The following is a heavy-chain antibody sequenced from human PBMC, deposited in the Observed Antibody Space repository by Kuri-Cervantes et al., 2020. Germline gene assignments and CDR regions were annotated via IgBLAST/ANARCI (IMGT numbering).Heavy chain of an antibody. CDR1: GFSITTSVRY. J-gene: IGHJ2*01. CDR2: INHSGST. D-gene: IGHD4-17*01. V-gene: IGHV4-39*07. Sequence: SETLSLTCSVSGFSITTSVRYWGWIRQPPGKGLEWIGEINHSGSTNQNPSLKSRVTISVDTSKNQFSLKLSSVTAADTAVYYCARRRYGDYDDWYFDLWGRGTLVTVSS. CDR3: ARRRYGDYDDWYFDL.